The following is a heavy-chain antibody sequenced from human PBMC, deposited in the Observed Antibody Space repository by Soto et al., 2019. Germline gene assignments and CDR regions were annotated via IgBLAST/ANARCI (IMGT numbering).Heavy chain of an antibody. J-gene: IGHJ6*02. CDR3: ARRYCASDDCPLFYYFVDL. D-gene: IGHD2-21*02. CDR2: IIPVFRSS. Sequence: SVKVSCKASGGTFNKFAFSWVRQAPGQGFEWMGGIIPVFRSSNYAQRFRGRITITADEYTSTVYLYLNDLRSDDTAVYYRARRYCASDDCPLFYYFVDLWGLGTTVTVSS. V-gene: IGHV1-69*13. CDR1: GGTFNKFA.